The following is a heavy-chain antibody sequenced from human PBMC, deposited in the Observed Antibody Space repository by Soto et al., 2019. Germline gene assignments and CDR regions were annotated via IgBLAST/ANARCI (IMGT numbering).Heavy chain of an antibody. D-gene: IGHD3-22*01. J-gene: IGHJ4*02. V-gene: IGHV3-30*03. Sequence: QVQLVESGGGLVQPGRSLRLSCAASGFTFSSDGMHWVRQAPGKGLEWVAAISYDGSHKYYADSVKGRFTISRDNSKNPLYLQMNSLRAEDTAVYYCAGGTSGYYRYFDYWGQGTLVTVSS. CDR3: AGGTSGYYRYFDY. CDR1: GFTFSSDG. CDR2: ISYDGSHK.